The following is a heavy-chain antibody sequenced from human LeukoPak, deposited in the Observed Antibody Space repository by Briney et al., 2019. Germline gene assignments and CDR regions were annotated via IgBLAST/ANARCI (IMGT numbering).Heavy chain of an antibody. D-gene: IGHD5-12*01. V-gene: IGHV1-18*01. J-gene: IGHJ4*02. Sequence: ASVKVSCKASGYTFTSYGISWVRQAPGQGLEWMGWISAYNGNTNYAQKLQGRVTMTTDTSTSTAYMELRSLRSDDRAVYYCARGLYMVATAPFDCWGQGTLVTVSS. CDR1: GYTFTSYG. CDR2: ISAYNGNT. CDR3: ARGLYMVATAPFDC.